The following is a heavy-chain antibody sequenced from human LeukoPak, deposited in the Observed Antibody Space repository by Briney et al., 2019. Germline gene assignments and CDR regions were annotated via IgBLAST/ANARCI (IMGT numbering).Heavy chain of an antibody. V-gene: IGHV5-51*01. CDR1: GFSFTGYW. D-gene: IGHD3-22*01. Sequence: GESLKISCRGSGFSFTGYWIGWVRQMPEKGLERMGIIYPGDSDTKYSPSFQGQVTISADKSISTAYLQWSSLQASDTAMYYCARLKDDSSGYDAFDIRGQGTMVTVSS. CDR2: IYPGDSDT. CDR3: ARLKDDSSGYDAFDI. J-gene: IGHJ3*02.